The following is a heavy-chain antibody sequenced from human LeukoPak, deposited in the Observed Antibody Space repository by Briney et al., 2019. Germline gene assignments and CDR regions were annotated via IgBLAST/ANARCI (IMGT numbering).Heavy chain of an antibody. V-gene: IGHV4-30-4*08. J-gene: IGHJ3*02. CDR1: GVSISSGDYY. Sequence: TSSETLSLTCTVSGVSISSGDYYWSWIRQPPGKGLEWIGYIYYSGSTYYNPSLKSRVTISVDTSKNQFSLKLSSVTAADTAVYYCARGRAYYDFWSGYAFDIWGQGTMVTVSS. CDR3: ARGRAYYDFWSGYAFDI. CDR2: IYYSGST. D-gene: IGHD3-3*01.